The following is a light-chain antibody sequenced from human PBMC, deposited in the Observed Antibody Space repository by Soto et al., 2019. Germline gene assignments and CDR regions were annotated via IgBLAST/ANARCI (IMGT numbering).Light chain of an antibody. CDR3: QQCGSSPWT. Sequence: EIVMTQSPATLSVSPGERATLSCRASLSVSRNLAWYQQKPGQAPRLLIFDASTRATGIPARFSGSGSGTEFTLTITSLQSEDFAVYYCQQCGSSPWTFGQGTKADIK. J-gene: IGKJ1*01. CDR2: DAS. V-gene: IGKV3-15*01. CDR1: LSVSRN.